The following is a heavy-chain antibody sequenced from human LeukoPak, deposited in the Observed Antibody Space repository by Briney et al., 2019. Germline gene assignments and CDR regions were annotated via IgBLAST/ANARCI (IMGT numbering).Heavy chain of an antibody. J-gene: IGHJ6*02. CDR2: INPNSGGT. V-gene: IGHV1-2*02. D-gene: IGHD5/OR15-5a*01. CDR1: GYTLTELS. Sequence: ASVKVSCKVSGYTLTELSMHWVRQAPGQGLEWMGWINPNSGGTNYAQKFQGRVTMTRDTSISTAYMELSRLRSDDTAVYYCARGPCSVYDIPHYGMDVWGQGTTVTVSS. CDR3: ARGPCSVYDIPHYGMDV.